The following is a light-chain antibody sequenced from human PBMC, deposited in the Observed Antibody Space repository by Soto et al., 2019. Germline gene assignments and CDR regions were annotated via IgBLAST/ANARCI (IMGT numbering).Light chain of an antibody. V-gene: IGLV2-8*01. Sequence: QSVLTQPPSASGSPGQSVTIPCTGTSSDVGRYNYVSWYQQRPGKAPKLMVYKVTKRPSGVPDRFSGSKSGNTASLTVSGLQAEDEADYYCSSHAGITNVVFGGGTKLTVL. J-gene: IGLJ3*02. CDR2: KVT. CDR1: SSDVGRYNY. CDR3: SSHAGITNVV.